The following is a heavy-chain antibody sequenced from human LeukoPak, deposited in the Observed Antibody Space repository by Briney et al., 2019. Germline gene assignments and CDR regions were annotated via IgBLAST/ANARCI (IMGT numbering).Heavy chain of an antibody. Sequence: GGSLRLSCAASGFTFSSYAMSWVRQAPGKGLEWVGFIRSKAYGGTTEYAASVKGRFTISRDDSKSIAYLQMNSLKTEDTAVYYCTRDHFYCSSTSCYTHYYYGMDVWGQGTTVTVSS. CDR3: TRDHFYCSSTSCYTHYYYGMDV. CDR1: GFTFSSYA. V-gene: IGHV3-49*04. CDR2: IRSKAYGGTT. D-gene: IGHD2-2*02. J-gene: IGHJ6*02.